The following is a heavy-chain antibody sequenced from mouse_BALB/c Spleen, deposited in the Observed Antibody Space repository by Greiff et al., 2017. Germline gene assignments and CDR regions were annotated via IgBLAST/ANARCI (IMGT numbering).Heavy chain of an antibody. V-gene: IGHV14-3*02. J-gene: IGHJ4*01. Sequence: EVQLQQSGAELVKPGASVKLSCTASGFNIKDTYMHWVKQRPEQGLEWIGRIDPANGNTKYDPKFQGKATITADTSSNTAYLQLSSLTSEDTAVYYCARGGVTGTDYYAMDYWGQGTSVTVSS. CDR2: IDPANGNT. CDR3: ARGGVTGTDYYAMDY. D-gene: IGHD4-1*01. CDR1: GFNIKDTY.